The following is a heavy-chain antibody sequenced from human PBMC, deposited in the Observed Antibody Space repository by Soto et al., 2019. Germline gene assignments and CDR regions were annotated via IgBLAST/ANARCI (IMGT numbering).Heavy chain of an antibody. D-gene: IGHD2-2*01. Sequence: XSVKVSCKASGYIFSSHCIYWVRQAPGQGLQWMGIINPGGGRTAYAQKFQGRVTLTRDMSTSTVYMELTSLTYDDTAVYYCARDVSGPGATYVMDAWGHGTTVTVSS. CDR1: GYIFSSHC. CDR2: INPGGGRT. J-gene: IGHJ6*02. V-gene: IGHV1-46*01. CDR3: ARDVSGPGATYVMDA.